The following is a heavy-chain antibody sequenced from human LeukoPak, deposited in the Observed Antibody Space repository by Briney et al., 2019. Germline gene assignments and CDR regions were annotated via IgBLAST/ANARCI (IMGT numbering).Heavy chain of an antibody. J-gene: IGHJ2*01. CDR3: ARAVGYFDP. Sequence: SQTLSLTCAISGDSISSKNAAWNWIRQSPSRGLEWLGRTYYRSKWYNEYAVSVKSRITTNPHTTKTQFSLQLNSVTPEDTAVYYCARAVGYFDPWGRGTLVTVSS. CDR1: GDSISSKNAA. V-gene: IGHV6-1*01. CDR2: TYYRSKWYN.